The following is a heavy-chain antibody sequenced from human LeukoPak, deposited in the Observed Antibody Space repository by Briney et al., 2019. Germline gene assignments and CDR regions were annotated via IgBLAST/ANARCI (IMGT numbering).Heavy chain of an antibody. Sequence: GGSLRLSCAASGFTFSSYWMHWVRQAPGKGLMWVSRINSDGSRTTCADSVRGRFTISRDNAKSTLYLQMNSLRAEDTAVYYCARVRDDYTYFDCWGQGPLVTVSS. CDR2: INSDGSRT. CDR3: ARVRDDYTYFDC. V-gene: IGHV3-74*01. D-gene: IGHD4-11*01. CDR1: GFTFSSYW. J-gene: IGHJ4*02.